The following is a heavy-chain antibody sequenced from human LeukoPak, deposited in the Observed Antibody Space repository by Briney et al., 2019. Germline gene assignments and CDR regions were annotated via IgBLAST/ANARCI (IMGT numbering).Heavy chain of an antibody. J-gene: IGHJ4*02. CDR3: SGGDYYDSHRDY. V-gene: IGHV4-4*02. D-gene: IGHD3-22*01. CDR2: IYQSGST. Sequence: SETLSLTCAVSGVSISSTNWWNWVRQPPGKGLEWIGKIYQSGSTSYNPSLKSRVTISVDKSKSQFSLKLTSVTAADTAVYFCSGGDYYDSHRDYWGQGALVTVSS. CDR1: GVSISSTNW.